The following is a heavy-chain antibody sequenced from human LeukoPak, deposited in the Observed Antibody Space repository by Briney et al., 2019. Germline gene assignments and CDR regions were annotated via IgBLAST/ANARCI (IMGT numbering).Heavy chain of an antibody. V-gene: IGHV5-10-1*01. CDR1: GYIFTSYW. CDR3: AQSRITRTTDWFDP. CDR2: INPSNSYT. D-gene: IGHD1-7*01. J-gene: IGHJ5*02. Sequence: RGESLKISCKGSGYIFTSYWISWVRQMPGKGLEWMGRINPSNSYTNYNPSFQGHVTFSADKSISTAYLQWSSLKASDNAMYYCAQSRITRTTDWFDPWGQGTLVTVSS.